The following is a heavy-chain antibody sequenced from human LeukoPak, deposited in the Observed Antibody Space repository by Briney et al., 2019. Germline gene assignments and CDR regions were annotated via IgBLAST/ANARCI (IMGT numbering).Heavy chain of an antibody. CDR2: IYTSGST. D-gene: IGHD5-18*01. CDR1: GGSISSGSYY. CDR3: ARDRYSYGLGDAFDI. J-gene: IGHJ3*02. Sequence: PSQTLSLTCTVSGGSISSGSYYWSWIRQPPGKGLEWIGRIYTSGSTNYNPSLKSRVTILVDTSKNQFSLKLSSVTAADTAVYYCARDRYSYGLGDAFDIWGQGTMVTVSS. V-gene: IGHV4-61*02.